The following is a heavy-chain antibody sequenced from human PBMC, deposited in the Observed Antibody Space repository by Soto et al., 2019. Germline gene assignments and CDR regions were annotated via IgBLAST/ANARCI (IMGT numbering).Heavy chain of an antibody. CDR2: ISYDGSNK. V-gene: IGHV3-30*18. CDR3: EKDHRSAWYDY. D-gene: IGHD6-19*01. J-gene: IGHJ4*02. Sequence: GGSLRLSCAASGFTFSSYGMHWVRQAPGKGLEWVAVISYDGSNKYYADSVKGRFTISRDNSKNTLYLQMNSLRAEDTAVYYCEKDHRSAWYDYWGQGTLVTVSS. CDR1: GFTFSSYG.